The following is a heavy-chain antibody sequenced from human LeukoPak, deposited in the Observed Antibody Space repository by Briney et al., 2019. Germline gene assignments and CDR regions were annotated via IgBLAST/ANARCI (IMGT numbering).Heavy chain of an antibody. CDR3: ASPVVYYGSGSYYY. D-gene: IGHD3-10*01. CDR2: IYSGGST. J-gene: IGHJ4*02. Sequence: PGGSLRLSCAASGFTVSSNYMSWVRQTPEEGLEWGSVIYSGGSTYYADSVKGRFTISRDNSKNTLYLQMNSLRAEDTAVYYCASPVVYYGSGSYYYWGQGTLVTVSS. CDR1: GFTVSSNY. V-gene: IGHV3-53*01.